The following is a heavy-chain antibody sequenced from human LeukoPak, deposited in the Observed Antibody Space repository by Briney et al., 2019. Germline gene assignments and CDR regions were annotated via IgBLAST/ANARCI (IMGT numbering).Heavy chain of an antibody. J-gene: IGHJ4*02. CDR2: ISGSGGST. Sequence: PGGSLRLSCAASGFTFSSYAMSWVRQAPGKGLEWASAISGSGGSTYYADSVKGRFTISRDNSKNTLYLQMNSLRAEDTAVYYCAKNYDFWSGYYRVSYFDYWGQGTLVTVSS. D-gene: IGHD3-3*01. CDR1: GFTFSSYA. V-gene: IGHV3-23*01. CDR3: AKNYDFWSGYYRVSYFDY.